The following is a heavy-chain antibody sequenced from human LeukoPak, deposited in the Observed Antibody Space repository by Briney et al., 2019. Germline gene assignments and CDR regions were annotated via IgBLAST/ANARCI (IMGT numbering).Heavy chain of an antibody. Sequence: KPSETLSLTCTVSGGSISSYYWSWIRQPAGKGLESIGHISTSGSTNYSPSLKSRVTMSVDTSKNHFSLQLNSVTPEDTAVYYCARGWLQSGFDSWGQGTLVTVSS. D-gene: IGHD5-24*01. V-gene: IGHV4-4*07. CDR2: ISTSGST. CDR3: ARGWLQSGFDS. CDR1: GGSISSYY. J-gene: IGHJ4*02.